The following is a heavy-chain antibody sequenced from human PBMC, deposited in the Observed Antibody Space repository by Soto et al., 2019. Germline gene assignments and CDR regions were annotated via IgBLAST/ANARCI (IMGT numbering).Heavy chain of an antibody. Sequence: QVQLVESGGGVLQPGNSLRLSCAGSGFPFSAEAMHWVRQAPGKGLEWVAAISYDGNNKQHADSVKGRFTVSRDNSKNTLYLQINSLSPEDTAVYYCARDYSSGWCLDYWGQGSLVTVSS. D-gene: IGHD6-13*01. CDR2: ISYDGNNK. V-gene: IGHV3-30-3*01. CDR3: ARDYSSGWCLDY. CDR1: GFPFSAEA. J-gene: IGHJ4*02.